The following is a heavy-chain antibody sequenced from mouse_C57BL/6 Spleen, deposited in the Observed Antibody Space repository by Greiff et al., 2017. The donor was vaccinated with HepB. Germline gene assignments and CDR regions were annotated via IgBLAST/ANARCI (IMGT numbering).Heavy chain of an antibody. V-gene: IGHV1-64*01. CDR1: GYTFTSYG. CDR3: ARRYYGSSYGFAY. J-gene: IGHJ3*01. CDR2: IHPNSGST. Sequence: QVQLQQPGAELVKPGASVKLSCKASGYTFTSYGMHWVKQRPGQGLEWIGMIHPNSGSTNYNEKFKSKATLTVDKSTSTAYMQLSSLTSEDLAVYFCARRYYGSSYGFAYWGQGTLVTVSA. D-gene: IGHD1-1*01.